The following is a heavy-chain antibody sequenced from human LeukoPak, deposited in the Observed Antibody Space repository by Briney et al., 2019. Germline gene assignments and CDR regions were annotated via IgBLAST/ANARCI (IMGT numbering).Heavy chain of an antibody. J-gene: IGHJ3*02. CDR1: GFTFSSYA. CDR3: ARDPSSFDDSSANDAFDI. D-gene: IGHD3-22*01. CDR2: ISSSSSTI. V-gene: IGHV3-48*04. Sequence: PGGSLRLSCAASGFTFSSYAMSWVRQAPGKGLEWVSYISSSSSTIYYADSVKGRFTISRDNAKNSLYLQMNSLRAEDTAVYYCARDPSSFDDSSANDAFDIWGQGTMVTVSS.